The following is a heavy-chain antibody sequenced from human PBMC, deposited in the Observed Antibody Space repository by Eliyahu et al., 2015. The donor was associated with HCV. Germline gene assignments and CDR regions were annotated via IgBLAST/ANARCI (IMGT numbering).Heavy chain of an antibody. CDR1: GYSFTSYW. CDR2: INPGDSDT. D-gene: IGHD6-13*01. CDR3: TRREHSSSWYGY. J-gene: IGHJ4*02. V-gene: IGHV5-51*01. Sequence: EVQLVQSGAEVKKPGESLKISCEGSGYSFTSYWIGWXRQMPGKGLEWMAIINPGDSDTRYSPSFHGQVTISADKSISTAYLQWSSLKASDTAVYYCTRREHSSSWYGYWGQGTLVTVSS.